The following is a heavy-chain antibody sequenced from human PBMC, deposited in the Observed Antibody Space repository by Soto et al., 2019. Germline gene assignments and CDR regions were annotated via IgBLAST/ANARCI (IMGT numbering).Heavy chain of an antibody. CDR2: IYSDGST. CDR1: GFTVNSNY. CDR3: ATLTKYDILTGFYPC. V-gene: IGHV3-66*01. D-gene: IGHD3-9*01. Sequence: PEGSLSLSCAASGFTVNSNYMSWVRQAPGKGLVWVSVIYSDGSTYYADSVKGRFIISRDNSNNTLYFQMNTLRAEDTAVYYCATLTKYDILTGFYPCWGQGTLVTVSS. J-gene: IGHJ4*02.